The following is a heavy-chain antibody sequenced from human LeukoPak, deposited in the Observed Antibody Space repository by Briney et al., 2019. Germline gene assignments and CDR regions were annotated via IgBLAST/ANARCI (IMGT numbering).Heavy chain of an antibody. CDR2: IYPVDHTT. Sequence: ESLKISCKGSAYTSNNSAIGCVRQIPGKGLEWMGTIYPVDHTTRNSPSFQGQVTISADKSINTAYLQWSSLKASDTGMYYCARQASVDKIATTGFDPWGQGTLVTVSS. CDR3: ARQASVDKIATTGFDP. V-gene: IGHV5-51*01. CDR1: AYTSNNSA. J-gene: IGHJ5*02. D-gene: IGHD1-1*01.